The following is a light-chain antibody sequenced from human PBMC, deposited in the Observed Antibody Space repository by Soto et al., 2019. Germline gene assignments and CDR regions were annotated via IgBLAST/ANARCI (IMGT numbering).Light chain of an antibody. V-gene: IGKV3-20*01. Sequence: QSPATLSVSPGERATLSSRASESVTSSSLAWFQQKPGQAPRLIIYGASSRATGIPDRFSGSGSGTEFTLAIRTLQPDDFATSYCQQYNTSAWTFGQGTKVDIK. CDR1: ESVTSSS. CDR2: GAS. CDR3: QQYNTSAWT. J-gene: IGKJ1*01.